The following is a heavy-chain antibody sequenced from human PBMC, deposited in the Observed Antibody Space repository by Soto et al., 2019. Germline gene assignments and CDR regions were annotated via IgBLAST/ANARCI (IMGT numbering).Heavy chain of an antibody. CDR2: IRSKAYGGTT. D-gene: IGHD2-21*02. J-gene: IGHJ4*02. Sequence: GGSLRLSCTASGFTFGDYAMSWFRQAPGKGLEWVGFIRSKAYGGTTEYAASVKGRFTISRDDSKSIAYLQMNSLKTEDTAVYYCTRAGVVVVTAIIYLGQGTLFTVSS. CDR3: TRAGVVVVTAIIY. V-gene: IGHV3-49*03. CDR1: GFTFGDYA.